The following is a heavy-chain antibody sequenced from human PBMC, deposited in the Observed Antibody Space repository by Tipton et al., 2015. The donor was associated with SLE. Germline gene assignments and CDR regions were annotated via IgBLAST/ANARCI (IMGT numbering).Heavy chain of an antibody. CDR3: ARGPYYDIWSGYKDPLDY. Sequence: TLSLTCTVSGGSISSYYWSWIRQPPGKGLEWIGYIYYSGSTNYNPSLKSRVTISVDTSKNQFSLKLSSVTAADTAVYYCARGPYYDIWSGYKDPLDYWGQGTLVTVSS. D-gene: IGHD3-3*01. V-gene: IGHV4-59*12. CDR1: GGSISSYY. J-gene: IGHJ4*02. CDR2: IYYSGST.